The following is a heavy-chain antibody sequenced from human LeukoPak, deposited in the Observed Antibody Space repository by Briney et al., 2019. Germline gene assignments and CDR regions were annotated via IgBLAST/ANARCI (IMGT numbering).Heavy chain of an antibody. V-gene: IGHV3-53*01. CDR3: ARDKGSSWSDAFDI. Sequence: GGSLRLSCAASGFTVSSNYMTWVRQAPGKGLEWVSVISIPGSITYADSVKGRFTTSRDNSKNTLYLQMNSLRADDTAVYYCARDKGSSWSDAFDIWGQGTMATVSS. CDR1: GFTVSSNY. D-gene: IGHD6-13*01. J-gene: IGHJ3*02. CDR2: ISIPGSI.